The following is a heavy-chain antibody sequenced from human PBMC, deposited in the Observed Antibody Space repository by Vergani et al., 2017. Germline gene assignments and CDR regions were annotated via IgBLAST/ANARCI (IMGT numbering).Heavy chain of an antibody. Sequence: QLQLQESGPGLVKPSETLSLTCTVSGGSISSSSYYWGWLRQPPGKGLEWIGSIYYSGTTYYNPSLKSRVTISVDTSKNQFSLKLSSVPAADTAVYYCARRITIFGVGISHNWFDPWGQGTLVTVSS. CDR3: ARRITIFGVGISHNWFDP. J-gene: IGHJ5*02. V-gene: IGHV4-39*01. CDR1: GGSISSSSYY. CDR2: IYYSGTT. D-gene: IGHD3-3*01.